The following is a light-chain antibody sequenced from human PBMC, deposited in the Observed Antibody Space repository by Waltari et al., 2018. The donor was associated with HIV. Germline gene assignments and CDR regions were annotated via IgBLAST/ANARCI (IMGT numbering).Light chain of an antibody. J-gene: IGLJ2*01. CDR3: HSRDSSGSHVV. Sequence: SSELTQDPSVSVALGQTVRITCQGDSLRSYYASWYKQKSGQAPVVVVFGRNYRPSGIPARFAASSSGNTATLTSTGAQADDEADYYCHSRDSSGSHVVFGGGTKVTVL. V-gene: IGLV3-19*01. CDR2: GRN. CDR1: SLRSYY.